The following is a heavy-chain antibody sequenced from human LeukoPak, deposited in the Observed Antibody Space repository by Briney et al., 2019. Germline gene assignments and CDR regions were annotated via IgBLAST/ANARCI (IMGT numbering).Heavy chain of an antibody. CDR1: GGSISSYY. Sequence: SETLTLTCTVSGGSISSYYWSWMRQPAGKGLEWIGRIYTSGSTNYNPSLKSRVTMSVDTSKNQFSLKLRSVTAADTAVYYCARVTGYMIEDYFDYWGQGTLVTVSS. CDR2: IYTSGST. J-gene: IGHJ4*02. V-gene: IGHV4-4*07. CDR3: ARVTGYMIEDYFDY. D-gene: IGHD3-22*01.